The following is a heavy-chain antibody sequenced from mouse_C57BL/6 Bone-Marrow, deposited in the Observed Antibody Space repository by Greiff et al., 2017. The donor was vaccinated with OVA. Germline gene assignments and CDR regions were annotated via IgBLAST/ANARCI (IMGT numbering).Heavy chain of an antibody. V-gene: IGHV1-69*01. CDR1: GYTFTSYW. CDR3: ARSGYSNSVFAY. D-gene: IGHD2-5*01. CDR2: IDPSDSYT. J-gene: IGHJ3*01. Sequence: QVQLKQPGAELVMPGASVKLSCKASGYTFTSYWMHWVKQRPGQGLEWIGEIDPSDSYTNYNQKFTGKSTLTVDKSSSTAYMQLSSLTSEDSAVYYCARSGYSNSVFAYWGQGTLVTVSA.